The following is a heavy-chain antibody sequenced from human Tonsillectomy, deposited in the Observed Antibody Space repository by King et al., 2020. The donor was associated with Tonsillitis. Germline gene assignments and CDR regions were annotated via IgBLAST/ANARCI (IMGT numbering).Heavy chain of an antibody. V-gene: IGHV1-2*02. CDR1: GYTFTGYH. D-gene: IGHD3-10*01. CDR2: ISPNSGGT. J-gene: IGHJ3*02. CDR3: AKIGTAYGAFDI. Sequence: QLVQSGAEVKKPGASVKVSCKASGYTFTGYHMHWLRQARGQGLEWMGWISPNSGGTNFAQMFLGRVTMTRDTSITTAYMELSGLRSDDTAVYYCAKIGTAYGAFDIWGQGTMVTVSS.